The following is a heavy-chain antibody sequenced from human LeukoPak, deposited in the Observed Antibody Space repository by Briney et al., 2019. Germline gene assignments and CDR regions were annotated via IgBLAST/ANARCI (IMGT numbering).Heavy chain of an antibody. Sequence: GGSLRLSRAASGFTFSSYSMSWVRQAPGKGLEWVSYISSSSSTIYYADSVKGRFTISRDNAKNSLYLQMNSLRAEDTAVYYCARRAPSHDFDDWGQGTLVTVSS. CDR2: ISSSSSTI. V-gene: IGHV3-48*01. CDR1: GFTFSSYS. J-gene: IGHJ4*02. CDR3: ARRAPSHDFDD.